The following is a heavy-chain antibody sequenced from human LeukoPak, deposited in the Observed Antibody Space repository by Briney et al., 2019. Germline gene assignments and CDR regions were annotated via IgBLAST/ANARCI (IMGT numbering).Heavy chain of an antibody. V-gene: IGHV4-59*01. CDR2: IYYSGST. J-gene: IGHJ6*02. Sequence: SETLSLTCTVSGGSISSYYWSWIRQPPGKGLEWIGYIYYSGSTNYNPSLKSRVTMSVDTSKNQFSLKLSSVTAADTAVYYCARHSSGWYNYYYGMDVWGQGTTVTVSS. D-gene: IGHD6-19*01. CDR3: ARHSSGWYNYYYGMDV. CDR1: GGSISSYY.